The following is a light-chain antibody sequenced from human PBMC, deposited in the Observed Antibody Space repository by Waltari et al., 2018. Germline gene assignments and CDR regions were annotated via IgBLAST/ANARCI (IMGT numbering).Light chain of an antibody. V-gene: IGKV1-39*01. CDR1: QSISSY. CDR2: AAS. CDR3: QQSYSTPYT. J-gene: IGKJ2*01. Sequence: DIQMTQSPSSLSASVGDRVTITCRASQSISSYLNWYQQKPGKAPKNLIYAASSLQRGVPSRFSGSGSGTDFTLTISSLQPEDFATYYCQQSYSTPYTFGQGTKLEIK.